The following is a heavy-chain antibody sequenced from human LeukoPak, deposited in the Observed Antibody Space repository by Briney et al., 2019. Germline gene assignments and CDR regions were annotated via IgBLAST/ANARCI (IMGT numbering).Heavy chain of an antibody. J-gene: IGHJ4*02. V-gene: IGHV3-48*03. CDR3: ARRPYYYDSLDY. CDR1: GFSFSNYE. CDR2: ISGSAIAI. Sequence: GGSLRLSCAASGFSFSNYEMHWVRQAPGKGLEWVSYISGSAIAINYADSVKGRFTISRDKAKDSLYLQMNSLRAEDTAVYYCARRPYYYDSLDYWGQGTLVTVSS. D-gene: IGHD3-22*01.